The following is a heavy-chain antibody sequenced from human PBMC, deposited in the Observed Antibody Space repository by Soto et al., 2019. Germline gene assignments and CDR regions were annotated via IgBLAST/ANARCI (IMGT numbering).Heavy chain of an antibody. J-gene: IGHJ6*02. CDR3: ASLVWAVGNYTMDV. Sequence: QLQLQESGPGLVKPSETLSLTCTVSGGSISSSSYYWGWIRQPPGKGLECLGSIYYSGSTYYNPPLKRRVTMSVDTSKDQFFLTLSSVTAADTAVYYCASLVWAVGNYTMDVRGQGTTVTVSS. CDR2: IYYSGST. CDR1: GGSISSSSYY. V-gene: IGHV4-39*01. D-gene: IGHD3-16*01.